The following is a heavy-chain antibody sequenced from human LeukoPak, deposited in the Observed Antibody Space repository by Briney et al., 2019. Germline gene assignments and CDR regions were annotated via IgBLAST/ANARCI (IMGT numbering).Heavy chain of an antibody. Sequence: SETLSLTCAVYGGSFSGYYLSWIRQPPGKGLEWIGEINHSGSTNYNPSLKSRVTISVDTSKNQFSLKLSSVTAADTAVYYCARNRGYRYGDDYYYYYMDVWGKGTTVTVSS. D-gene: IGHD5-18*01. J-gene: IGHJ6*03. CDR1: GGSFSGYY. V-gene: IGHV4-34*01. CDR3: ARNRGYRYGDDYYYYYMDV. CDR2: INHSGST.